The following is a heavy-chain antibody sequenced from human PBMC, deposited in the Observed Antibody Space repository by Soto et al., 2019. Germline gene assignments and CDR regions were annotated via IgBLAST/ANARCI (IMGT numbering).Heavy chain of an antibody. J-gene: IGHJ6*03. CDR1: GGTFSSYT. CDR3: ASIRRSGSGYDPTSHYYYMDV. D-gene: IGHD5-12*01. CDR2: IIPILGIA. Sequence: ASVKVSCKASGGTFSSYTISWVRQAPGQGLEWMGRIIPILGIANYAQKFQGRVTITADKSTSTAYMELSSLRSEDTAVYYCASIRRSGSGYDPTSHYYYMDVWGKGTTVTVSS. V-gene: IGHV1-69*02.